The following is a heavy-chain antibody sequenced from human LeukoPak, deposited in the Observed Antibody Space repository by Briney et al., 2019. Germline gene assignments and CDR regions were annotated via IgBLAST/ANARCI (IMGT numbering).Heavy chain of an antibody. CDR3: AELGITMIGGV. CDR1: GFTFSSYW. CDR2: ISSSGSTI. D-gene: IGHD3-10*02. J-gene: IGHJ6*04. V-gene: IGHV3-48*03. Sequence: GGSLRLSCATSGFTFSSYWMNWVRQAPGKGLEWVSYISSSGSTIYYADSVRGRFTISRDNAKNSLYLQMNSLRAEDTAVYYCAELGITMIGGVWGKGTTVTISS.